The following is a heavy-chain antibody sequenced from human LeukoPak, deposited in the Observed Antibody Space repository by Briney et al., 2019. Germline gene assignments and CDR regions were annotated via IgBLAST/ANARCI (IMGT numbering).Heavy chain of an antibody. J-gene: IGHJ5*02. CDR2: IYTSGTT. V-gene: IGHV4-4*07. Sequence: SETLSLTCTVSGGSISIYYWSWIRQPAGKGLEWIGRIYTSGTTHYNPSLKSRVTISVDTSKNQFSPKLSSVTAADTAVYYCARRLAAYYGSGRNNWFDPWGQGTLVTVSS. D-gene: IGHD3-10*01. CDR1: GGSISIYY. CDR3: ARRLAAYYGSGRNNWFDP.